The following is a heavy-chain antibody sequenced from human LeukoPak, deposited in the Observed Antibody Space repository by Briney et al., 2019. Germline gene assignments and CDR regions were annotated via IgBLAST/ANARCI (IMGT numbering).Heavy chain of an antibody. CDR2: ISYDGSNK. CDR3: ARGLSSRYLNMDV. J-gene: IGHJ6*03. CDR1: GFTFSSYA. Sequence: PGRSLRLSCAASGFTFSSYAMHWVRQAPGKGLEWVAVISYDGSNKYYADSVKGRFTISRDNSKNTLYLQMNSLRAEDTAVYYCARGLSSRYLNMDVWGKGTTVTVSS. D-gene: IGHD3-9*01. V-gene: IGHV3-30-3*01.